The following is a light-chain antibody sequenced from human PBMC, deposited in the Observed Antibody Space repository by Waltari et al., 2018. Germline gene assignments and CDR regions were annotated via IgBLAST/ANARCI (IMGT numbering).Light chain of an antibody. CDR1: TSVVGDYNF. CDR3: CSYVGSHTNWV. Sequence: QSALTHPHSVSGSPGHSVTISSTGFTSVVGDYNFVSGYQHHPGKAPKLIIHDITQRPSGVPARFSGSKSGNTASLTISGLQAEDEADYYCCSYVGSHTNWVFGGGTKLTVL. CDR2: DIT. J-gene: IGLJ3*02. V-gene: IGLV2-11*01.